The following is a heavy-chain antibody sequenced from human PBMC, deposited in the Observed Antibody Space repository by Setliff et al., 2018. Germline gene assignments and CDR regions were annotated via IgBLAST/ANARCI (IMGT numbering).Heavy chain of an antibody. CDR1: GGTFSSYG. D-gene: IGHD3-22*01. Sequence: SVKVSCKASGGTFSSYGISWVRQAPGQGLGWMGGTIPMFGTTNYARKCQGRVTIITDESTSTAYMQLSSLGSEDTAVYYCVREGVDSRSSTDYRFYMDVWGKGTTVT. V-gene: IGHV1-69*05. CDR2: TIPMFGTT. CDR3: VREGVDSRSSTDYRFYMDV. J-gene: IGHJ6*03.